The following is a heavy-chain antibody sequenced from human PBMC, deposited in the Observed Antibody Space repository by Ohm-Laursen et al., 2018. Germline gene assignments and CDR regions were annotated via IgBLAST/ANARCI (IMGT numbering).Heavy chain of an antibody. V-gene: IGHV3-48*04. CDR1: GFTFSGYR. D-gene: IGHD5-24*01. CDR2: ISGTSATI. J-gene: IGHJ4*02. CDR3: AGGSYNPFDY. Sequence: SLRLSCAASGFTFSGYRMNWVRQAPGKGLEWVSCISGTSATIYYADSVKGRFTISRDNAKNSLYLQMNSLRAEDTAVYYCAGGSYNPFDYWGQGTLVTVSS.